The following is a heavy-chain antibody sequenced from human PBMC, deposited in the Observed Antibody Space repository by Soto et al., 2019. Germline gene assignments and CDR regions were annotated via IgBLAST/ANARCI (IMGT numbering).Heavy chain of an antibody. Sequence: GGSLRLSCAASGFTVSGNYMSWVRQAPGKGLEWVSIIYSGGNIYYTDSVKGRFTLSRDSYKNTLYLQMNSLRADDTAVYYCGRAGLWFGELLYYFDYWGRGTLVTVSS. CDR1: GFTVSGNY. V-gene: IGHV3-66*01. J-gene: IGHJ4*02. D-gene: IGHD3-10*01. CDR3: GRAGLWFGELLYYFDY. CDR2: IYSGGNI.